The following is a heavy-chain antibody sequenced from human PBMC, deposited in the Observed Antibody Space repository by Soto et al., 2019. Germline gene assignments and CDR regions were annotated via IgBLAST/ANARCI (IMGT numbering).Heavy chain of an antibody. CDR2: IDPSGGKT. D-gene: IGHD5-18*01. V-gene: IGHV1-46*01. J-gene: IGHJ5*02. CDR1: GYTFTRDQ. CDR3: ARVMRSLLSITALDT. Sequence: ASVKVSCKASGYTFTRDQIHWVRQAPGQGLEWMGMIDPSGGKTNYAQKFQGRVTMTRDTSTSTVYMALSSLRSEDTAIYFCARVMRSLLSITALDTWGQGTLVTVS.